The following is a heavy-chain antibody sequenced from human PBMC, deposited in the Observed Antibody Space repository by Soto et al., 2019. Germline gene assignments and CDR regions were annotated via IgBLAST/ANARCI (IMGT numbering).Heavy chain of an antibody. CDR1: GCTVSTYW. CDR2: IKQDGRDK. Sequence: GGSLRLWCEASGCTVSTYWRSWVRQAPGKGLEWVANIKQDGRDKYYVDSVKGRFTISRDNAKKSLDLQMNSLSDEATDVDYWARGGMTGGGHWGQGALVTVSS. V-gene: IGHV3-7*01. J-gene: IGHJ4*02. CDR3: ARGGMTGGGH. D-gene: IGHD1-20*01.